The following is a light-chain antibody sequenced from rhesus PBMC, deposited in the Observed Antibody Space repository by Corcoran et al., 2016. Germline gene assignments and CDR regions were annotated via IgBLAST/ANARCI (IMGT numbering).Light chain of an antibody. J-gene: IGKJ1*01. CDR1: QGINKE. CDR3: LQHDSSPWT. V-gene: IGKV1-22*01. Sequence: DIQMTQSPSSLSASVGDRVTVTCRASQGINKELSWYQQKPGKAPKLLIYKSSILQSGVPSRFSGSGSGTDFTLTISSLQPEDFATYFCLQHDSSPWTFGQGTKVEIK. CDR2: KSS.